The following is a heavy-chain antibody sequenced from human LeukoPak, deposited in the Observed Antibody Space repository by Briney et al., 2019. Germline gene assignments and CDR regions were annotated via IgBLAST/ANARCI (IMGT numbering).Heavy chain of an antibody. V-gene: IGHV3-30*18. CDR1: GFTFSSYG. J-gene: IGHJ6*02. CDR2: ISYDGSNK. Sequence: GRSLRLSCAASGFTFSSYGMHWVRQAPGKGLEWVAVISYDGSNKYYADSVKDRFTISRDNSKNTLYLQMNSLRAEDTAVYYCAKVCDPSSGYIVVVTALWYGMDVWGQGTTVTVSS. D-gene: IGHD2-21*02. CDR3: AKVCDPSSGYIVVVTALWYGMDV.